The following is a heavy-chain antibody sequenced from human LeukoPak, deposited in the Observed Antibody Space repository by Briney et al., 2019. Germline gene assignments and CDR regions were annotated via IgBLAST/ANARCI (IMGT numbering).Heavy chain of an antibody. CDR1: GGSFSGYY. CDR3: ARARLVGWLQSGAYYFDY. V-gene: IGHV4-34*01. J-gene: IGHJ4*02. Sequence: PSETLSLTCAVYGGSFSGYYWSWIRQPPGKGLEWIGEINHSGSTNYNPSLKSRVTISVDTSKNQFSLKLSPVTAADTAVYYCARARLVGWLQSGAYYFDYWGQGTLVTVSS. CDR2: INHSGST. D-gene: IGHD5-24*01.